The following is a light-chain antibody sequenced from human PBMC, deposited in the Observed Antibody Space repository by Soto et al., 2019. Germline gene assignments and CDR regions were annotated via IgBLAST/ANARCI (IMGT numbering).Light chain of an antibody. J-gene: IGKJ2*01. Sequence: EIVMTQSPATLSVSLGERATLSCRASQSVGSNLAWYQQKPGQAPRLLIYGASSRSTGIPARFGGSGSGTEFTLIISSPQSEDFAVYYCQQSNNWPRTFGQGTKLEIK. CDR1: QSVGSN. CDR2: GAS. CDR3: QQSNNWPRT. V-gene: IGKV3-15*01.